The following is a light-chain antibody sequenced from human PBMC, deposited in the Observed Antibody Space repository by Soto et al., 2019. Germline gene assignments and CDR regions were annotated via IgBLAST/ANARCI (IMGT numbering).Light chain of an antibody. CDR1: QSISSY. CDR2: AAS. J-gene: IGKJ5*01. Sequence: DIRMPPSPSSLSASVVYSVTITGRASQSISSYLNWYQQKPGKAPKLLIYAASSLQSGVPSRFSGSRSGTDFTLNISSLQPEDCATDYCQQRYSTPITFGQGTRVDIK. V-gene: IGKV1-39*01. CDR3: QQRYSTPIT.